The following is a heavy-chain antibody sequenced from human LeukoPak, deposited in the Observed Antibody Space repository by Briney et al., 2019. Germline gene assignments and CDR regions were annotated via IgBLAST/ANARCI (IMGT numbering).Heavy chain of an antibody. CDR2: IYTSGST. CDR1: GGSISSGSYY. J-gene: IGHJ4*02. D-gene: IGHD7-27*01. Sequence: SETLSLTCTVSGGSISSGSYYWSWIRQPAGKGLEWIGRIYTSGSTNYNPSLKSRVTISVDTAKNQFSLKLSSVTAADTAVYYCARGLGFDYWGQGTLVTVSS. CDR3: ARGLGFDY. V-gene: IGHV4-61*02.